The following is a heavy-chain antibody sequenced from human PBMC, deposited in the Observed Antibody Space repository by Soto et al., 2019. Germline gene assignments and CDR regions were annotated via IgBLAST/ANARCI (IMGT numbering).Heavy chain of an antibody. J-gene: IGHJ6*02. CDR2: IIPIFGTA. CDR3: ARDSIAVAGYYYYYGMDV. D-gene: IGHD6-19*01. CDR1: GGTFSSYA. V-gene: IGHV1-69*06. Sequence: SVKVSCKASGGTFSSYAISWVRQAPGQGLEWMGGIIPIFGTANYAKKFQARVTITADKSTSTAYMELSSLRYEDTAVYYSARDSIAVAGYYYYYGMDVWGQGTTVTVSS.